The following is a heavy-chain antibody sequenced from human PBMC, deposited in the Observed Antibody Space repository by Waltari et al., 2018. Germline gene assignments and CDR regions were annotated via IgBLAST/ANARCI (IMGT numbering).Heavy chain of an antibody. J-gene: IGHJ4*02. D-gene: IGHD3-10*01. CDR2: IYHSGST. V-gene: IGHV4-38-2*01. Sequence: QVQLQESGPGLVKPSETLSLTCAVSGYSISSGYYWGWIRQPPGKGLEWIGSIYHSGSTYYSPSLKSRVTISVDTSKNQFSLKLSSVTAADTAVYYCARSFYYGSGSYSIFDYWGQGTLVTVSS. CDR3: ARSFYYGSGSYSIFDY. CDR1: GYSISSGYY.